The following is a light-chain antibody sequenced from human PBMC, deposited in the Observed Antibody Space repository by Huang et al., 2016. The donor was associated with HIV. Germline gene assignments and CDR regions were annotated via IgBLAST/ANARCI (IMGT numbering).Light chain of an antibody. V-gene: IGKV1D-13*01. CDR2: DAS. CDR3: QQFNNYLT. Sequence: AIQLTQSPSSLSASVGDRVTITCRASQGISSALAWYQQKPGKAPKLLIYDASSLESGVPSRFSGSGAGTDITPTISSLQPEDFATYYCQQFNNYLTFGQGTRLEIK. J-gene: IGKJ5*01. CDR1: QGISSA.